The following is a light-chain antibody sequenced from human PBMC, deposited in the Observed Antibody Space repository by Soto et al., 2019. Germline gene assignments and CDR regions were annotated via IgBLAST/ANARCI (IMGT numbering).Light chain of an antibody. CDR3: QHYCSSPPWT. J-gene: IGKJ1*01. CDR2: GAS. V-gene: IGKV3-20*01. Sequence: EIVLTQSPGTLSLSPGERATLSCRASQSVSSSYLAWYQQKPGQAPRLLIYGASSRATGIPDRFSGSGSGTDFTLTIIRLEPQDFAVYYCQHYCSSPPWTFGQGTKVEIK. CDR1: QSVSSSY.